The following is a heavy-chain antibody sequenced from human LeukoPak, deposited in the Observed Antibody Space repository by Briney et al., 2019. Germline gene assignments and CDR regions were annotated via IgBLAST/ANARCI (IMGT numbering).Heavy chain of an antibody. CDR1: GFTFSSHW. J-gene: IGHJ5*02. V-gene: IGHV3-7*01. D-gene: IGHD3-16*01. CDR2: IKQDGSEK. CDR3: AKKVFEVWGRRFGP. Sequence: PGGSLRLSCAASGFTFSSHWMYWVRQAPGKGLEWVANIKQDGSEKYYVDSLKGRFTISRDNAKNSLYLQMNSLRAEDTAVYYCAKKVFEVWGRRFGPWGQGA.